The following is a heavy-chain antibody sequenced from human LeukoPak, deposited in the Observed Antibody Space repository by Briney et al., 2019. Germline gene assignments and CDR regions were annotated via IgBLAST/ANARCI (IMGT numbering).Heavy chain of an antibody. V-gene: IGHV3-48*03. Sequence: PGGSLRLSRAASGLTLSSYVMNWVRQAPGKGLEWVSYISGSGSTIYYADSVKGRFTISRDDAKISLYLQMYSLRAEDTAVYYCARVVRDYGDYARRYFDYWGQGTLVTVSS. CDR2: ISGSGSTI. CDR3: ARVVRDYGDYARRYFDY. CDR1: GLTLSSYV. J-gene: IGHJ4*02. D-gene: IGHD4-17*01.